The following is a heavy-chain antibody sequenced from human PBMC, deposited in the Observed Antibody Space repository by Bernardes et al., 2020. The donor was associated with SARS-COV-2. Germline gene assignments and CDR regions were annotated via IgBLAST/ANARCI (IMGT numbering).Heavy chain of an antibody. Sequence: GGSLRLSCAASGFTFSSYSMNWVRQAPGKGLEWVSSISGFRSYIYYADSVKGRFTISRDSAKNSLYLEVNSLRAEDSAVYYCARGPMTTVTYHDYYAMDVWGQGTTVTVSS. J-gene: IGHJ6*02. D-gene: IGHD4-4*01. V-gene: IGHV3-21*01. CDR1: GFTFSSYS. CDR2: ISGFRSYI. CDR3: ARGPMTTVTYHDYYAMDV.